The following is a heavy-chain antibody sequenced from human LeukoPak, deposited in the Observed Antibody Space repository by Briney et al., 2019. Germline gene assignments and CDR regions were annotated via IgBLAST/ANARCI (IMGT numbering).Heavy chain of an antibody. J-gene: IGHJ4*02. D-gene: IGHD2-2*01. CDR2: ISVGGDNT. Sequence: ASGSLTLSCAAYGFTFTEYYIHWVRQAPGKGLEYVSAISVGGDNTYFANSVKGRISAARDNSMNTVHLRMGSGRADDMGVDYCARAMGYCSSTSCYFDSWGPGTVVTVSS. CDR1: GFTFTEYY. CDR3: ARAMGYCSSTSCYFDS. V-gene: IGHV3-64*01.